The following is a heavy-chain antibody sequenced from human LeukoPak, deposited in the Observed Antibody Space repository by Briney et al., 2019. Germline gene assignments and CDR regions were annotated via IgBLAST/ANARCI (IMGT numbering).Heavy chain of an antibody. CDR2: ILNDGSKE. J-gene: IGHJ4*02. V-gene: IGHV3-30*03. Sequence: PGGSLRLSCAASGFTFSNYGMHWVRQAPGKGLEWVAVILNDGSKEYYADSVKGRFTISRDNSKNTLYLQMDSLRVEDTAVYSCARDDGDVYNNGFDYWGQGTLVTVSS. CDR1: GFTFSNYG. D-gene: IGHD5-24*01. CDR3: ARDDGDVYNNGFDY.